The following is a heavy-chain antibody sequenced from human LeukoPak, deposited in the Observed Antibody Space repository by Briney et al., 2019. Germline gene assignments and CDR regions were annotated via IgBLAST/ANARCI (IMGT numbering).Heavy chain of an antibody. CDR2: IKQDGSEK. J-gene: IGHJ4*02. CDR3: ASLKLRYFDRMTHYFDY. Sequence: GGSLRLSCAASGFTFSSYWMSWVRQAPGKGLEWVANIKQDGSEKYYVDSVKGRFTISRDNAKNSLYLQMNSLRAEDTAVYYCASLKLRYFDRMTHYFDYWGQGTLVTVSS. V-gene: IGHV3-7*01. CDR1: GFTFSSYW. D-gene: IGHD3-9*01.